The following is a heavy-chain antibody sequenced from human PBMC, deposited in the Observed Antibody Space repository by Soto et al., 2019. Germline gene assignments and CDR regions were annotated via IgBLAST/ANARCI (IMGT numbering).Heavy chain of an antibody. CDR2: IYYIGNT. D-gene: IGHD1-1*01. V-gene: IGHV4-39*01. J-gene: IGHJ4*02. CDR1: GGSISSSNYY. CDR3: AREDRTNGYNYDY. Sequence: SETLSLTCSVSGGSISSSNYYWAWIRQPPGKGLEWIGSIYYIGNTYYNPSLKSRVTMSVDTSKNQFSLKVTSVTAADTAIYYCAREDRTNGYNYDYWGQGTLVTVSS.